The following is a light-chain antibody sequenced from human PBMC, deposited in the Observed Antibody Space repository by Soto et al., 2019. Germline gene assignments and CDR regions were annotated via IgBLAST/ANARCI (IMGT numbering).Light chain of an antibody. V-gene: IGKV3-15*01. Sequence: EIMMTQSPATLSVSPGERATLSCRASQSVGSNLAWYQQKPGQAPRLLIYGASTRSTGIPARFSGSGFGTEFILTISSLQSEDFAVYYCQQYNNWPPFTFGQGTRLEIK. J-gene: IGKJ5*01. CDR3: QQYNNWPPFT. CDR1: QSVGSN. CDR2: GAS.